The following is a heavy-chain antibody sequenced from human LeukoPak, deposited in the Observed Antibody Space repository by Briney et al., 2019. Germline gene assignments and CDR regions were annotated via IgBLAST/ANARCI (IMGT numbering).Heavy chain of an antibody. V-gene: IGHV3-48*03. CDR1: GFTFSSYE. CDR3: GRGPFTRGLDY. D-gene: IGHD3-10*01. CDR2: ISSSGSTI. Sequence: GGSLRLSCAASGFTFSSYEMNWVRQAPGKGLEWVSYISSSGSTIYYADSVKGRFTISRDNAKNSLYLQMNSLRAEDTAVYYCGRGPFTRGLDYWGQGTLVTVSS. J-gene: IGHJ4*02.